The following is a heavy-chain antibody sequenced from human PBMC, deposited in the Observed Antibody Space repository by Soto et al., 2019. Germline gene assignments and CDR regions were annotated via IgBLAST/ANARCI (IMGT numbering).Heavy chain of an antibody. CDR1: GGTFSSYT. D-gene: IGHD6-6*01. CDR2: IIPIFGTL. CDR3: AIKLASSDAAFDI. J-gene: IGHJ3*02. Sequence: QLHLVQSGAEVKKPGSSVKVSCKASGGTFSSYTINWVRQAHGQGLEWLGGIIPIFGTLYYAQKYQGRLTISADSSPCTAYREVSTLRSDDTPLDYCAIKLASSDAAFDIWGQGTMVTVSS. V-gene: IGHV1-69*06.